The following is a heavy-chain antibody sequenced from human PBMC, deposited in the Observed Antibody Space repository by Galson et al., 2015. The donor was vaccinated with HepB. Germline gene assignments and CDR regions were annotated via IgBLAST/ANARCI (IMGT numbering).Heavy chain of an antibody. CDR1: GYTFTSYY. Sequence: SVKVSCKASGYTFTSYYMHWVRQAPGQGLEWMGIINPSGGSTSYAQKFQGRVTMTRDTSTSTVYMELSSLRSEDTAVYYCASGVVYAIFIRYYYYMDVWGKGTTVTVSS. J-gene: IGHJ6*03. D-gene: IGHD2-8*02. V-gene: IGHV1-46*01. CDR2: INPSGGST. CDR3: ASGVVYAIFIRYYYYMDV.